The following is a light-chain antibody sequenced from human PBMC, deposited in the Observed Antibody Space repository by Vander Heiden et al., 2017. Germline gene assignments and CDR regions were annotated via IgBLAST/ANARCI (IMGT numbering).Light chain of an antibody. CDR3: QYYDSSLSGAV. CDR2: GNS. Sequence: QSVLTQPPSVSGAPGQRVTISCPGSSSNIGAGYDVHWYQQLPGTAPKRLIDGNSNRPSGVPDRVAGSKSGTSDSLAITGLQAEDEAEDDCQYYDSSLSGAVFGGGTKLTVL. J-gene: IGLJ3*02. V-gene: IGLV1-40*01. CDR1: SSNIGAGYD.